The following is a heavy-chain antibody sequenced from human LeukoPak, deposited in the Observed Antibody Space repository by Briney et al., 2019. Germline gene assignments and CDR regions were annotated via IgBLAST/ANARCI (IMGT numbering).Heavy chain of an antibody. J-gene: IGHJ4*02. V-gene: IGHV3-23*01. CDR2: ISGSGSST. CDR1: GFTFSSYA. Sequence: PGGSLRLSCAASGFTFSSYATSWVRQAPGKGLEWVSAISGSGSSTYYADSVKGRFTISRDTSKNTLYLQMDSLRAEDTAVYYCARERGTSYLHFDYWGQGALVTVSS. D-gene: IGHD1-26*01. CDR3: ARERGTSYLHFDY.